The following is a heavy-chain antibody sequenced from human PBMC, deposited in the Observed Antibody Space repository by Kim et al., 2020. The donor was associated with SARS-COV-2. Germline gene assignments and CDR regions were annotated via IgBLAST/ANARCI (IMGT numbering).Heavy chain of an antibody. CDR3: ARRNPDGAMIVVVTNHDAFEI. CDR2: IYYSGST. V-gene: IGHV4-39*07. D-gene: IGHD3-22*01. Sequence: SETLSLTCTVSGGSISSSSYYWGWIRQPPGKGLEWIGSIYYSGSTYYNPSLKSRVTISVDTSKNQFSLKLSSVTAADTAVYYCARRNPDGAMIVVVTNHDAFEIWGQGTMVTVSS. CDR1: GGSISSSSYY. J-gene: IGHJ3*02.